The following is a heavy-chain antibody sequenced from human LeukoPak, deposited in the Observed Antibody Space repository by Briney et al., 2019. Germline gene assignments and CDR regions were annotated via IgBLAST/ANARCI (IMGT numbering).Heavy chain of an antibody. Sequence: PSETLSLTCTVSGYSISSGYYWGWIRQPPGKGLEWIGSICHSGSTYYNPSLKSRVTISVDTSKNQFSLKLSSVTAADTAVYYCASYGYSGYDFPFDYWGQGTLVTVSS. D-gene: IGHD5-12*01. CDR2: ICHSGST. CDR1: GYSISSGYY. V-gene: IGHV4-38-2*02. J-gene: IGHJ4*02. CDR3: ASYGYSGYDFPFDY.